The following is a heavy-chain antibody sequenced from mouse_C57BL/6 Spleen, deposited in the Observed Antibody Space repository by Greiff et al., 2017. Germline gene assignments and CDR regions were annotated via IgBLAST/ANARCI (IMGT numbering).Heavy chain of an antibody. CDR3: AGSGAYGSSYYVDY. Sequence: QVQLQQSGAELVRPGTSVKVSCKASGYAFTNYLIEWVKQRPGQGLEWIGVINPGSGGTNYNEKFKGKATLTADKSSSTAYMQLSRLTSEDSAVYFCAGSGAYGSSYYVDYWGQGTTLTVSS. CDR1: GYAFTNYL. D-gene: IGHD1-1*01. V-gene: IGHV1-54*01. J-gene: IGHJ2*01. CDR2: INPGSGGT.